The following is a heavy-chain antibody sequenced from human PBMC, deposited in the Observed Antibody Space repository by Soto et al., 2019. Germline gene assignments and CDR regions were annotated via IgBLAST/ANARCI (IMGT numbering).Heavy chain of an antibody. CDR1: GFTFSSYA. V-gene: IGHV3-30-3*01. CDR3: ARDTLPYTIFGVATYYYYGMDV. CDR2: ISYDGSNK. Sequence: QVQLVESGGGVVQPGRSLRLSCAASGFTFSSYAMHWVRQAPGKGLEWVAVISYDGSNKYYADSVKGRFTISRDNSKNTLYLQMNSLRAEDTAVYYCARDTLPYTIFGVATYYYYGMDVWGQGTTVTVSS. J-gene: IGHJ6*02. D-gene: IGHD3-3*01.